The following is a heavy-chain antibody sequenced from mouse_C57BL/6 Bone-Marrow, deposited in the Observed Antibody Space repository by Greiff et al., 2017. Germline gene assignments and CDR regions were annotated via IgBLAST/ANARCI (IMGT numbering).Heavy chain of an antibody. Sequence: QVQLQQSGAELMKPGASVKLSCKATGYTFTGYWIEWVKQRPGHGLEWIGEILPGIGSTNYNEKFKGKATFTADTSSNTAYMQLSSLTTEDAAIYYCAIYGSSYFAYWGQGTLVTVSA. J-gene: IGHJ3*01. CDR2: ILPGIGST. CDR1: GYTFTGYW. V-gene: IGHV1-9*01. D-gene: IGHD1-1*01. CDR3: AIYGSSYFAY.